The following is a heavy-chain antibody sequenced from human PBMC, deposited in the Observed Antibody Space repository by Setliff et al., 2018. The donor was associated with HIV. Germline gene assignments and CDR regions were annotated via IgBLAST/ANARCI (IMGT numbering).Heavy chain of an antibody. V-gene: IGHV4-61*09. D-gene: IGHD3-3*01. J-gene: IGHJ6*03. CDR1: GGSITSGFYY. CDR3: ARLRAVTIFGVAHQAPGYMDV. CDR2: VFSSGST. Sequence: PSETLSLTCTVSGGSITSGFYYWTWIRQPAGKGLEWIGHVFSSGSTNYNPSLKSRVTVSIDTSKNQFSLELSSVTAADTAVYYCARLRAVTIFGVAHQAPGYMDVWGKGTTVTVSS.